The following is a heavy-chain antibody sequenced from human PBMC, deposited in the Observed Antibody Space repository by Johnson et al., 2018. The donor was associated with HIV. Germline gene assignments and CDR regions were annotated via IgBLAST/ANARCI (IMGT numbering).Heavy chain of an antibody. Sequence: QVQLVESGGGLVKPGGSLRLSCAASGFTFSNAWMSWVRQAPGKGLEWVSYISSSGRTIYYVDSVKGRFTISRDNTKNSLYLQMNSVRDDDTAVYYCARGQWLVPGAFDIWGQGTMVTVSS. CDR3: ARGQWLVPGAFDI. J-gene: IGHJ3*02. V-gene: IGHV3-11*04. CDR1: GFTFSNAW. CDR2: ISSSGRTI. D-gene: IGHD6-19*01.